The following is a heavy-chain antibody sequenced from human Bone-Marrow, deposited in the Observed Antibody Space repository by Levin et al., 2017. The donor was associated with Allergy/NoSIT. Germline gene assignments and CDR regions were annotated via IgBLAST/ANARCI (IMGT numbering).Heavy chain of an antibody. V-gene: IGHV3-30*03. J-gene: IGHJ3*02. CDR1: GFTFSSYG. Sequence: PGGSLRLSCAASGFTFSSYGMHWVRQTPGKGLEWVAVISYDGSNKYYADSVKGRFTISRDNSKNTLYLQMNSLRAEDTAVYYCASRTQPNRYCSGGSCYRTQDAFDIWGQGTMVTVSS. D-gene: IGHD2-15*01. CDR3: ASRTQPNRYCSGGSCYRTQDAFDI. CDR2: ISYDGSNK.